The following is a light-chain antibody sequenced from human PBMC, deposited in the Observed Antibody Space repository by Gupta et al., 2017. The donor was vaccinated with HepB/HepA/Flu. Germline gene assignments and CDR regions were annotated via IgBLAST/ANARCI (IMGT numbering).Light chain of an antibody. CDR3: QAWDSSTRYV. J-gene: IGLJ1*01. Sequence: SYELTQPPSVSVSQGQTASITCSGDKLGDKYACWYQQKPGQSPVLVIYQDTKRPSGIPARFSGSNSGNTATLTISGTQAMDEADYYCQAWDSSTRYVFGTGTKVTVL. CDR1: KLGDKY. CDR2: QDT. V-gene: IGLV3-1*01.